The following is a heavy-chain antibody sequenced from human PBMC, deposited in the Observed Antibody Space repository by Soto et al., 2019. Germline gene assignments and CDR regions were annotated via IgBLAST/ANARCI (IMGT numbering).Heavy chain of an antibody. CDR2: ISGSGGST. J-gene: IGHJ4*02. CDR1: GFTFSSYA. V-gene: IGHV3-23*01. Sequence: EVQLLESGGGLVQPGGSLRLSCAASGFTFSSYAMSWVRQAPGKGLEWVSAISGSGGSTYYADSVKGRFTISRDNSKNTLYLQMNSLRAEDTAVSYCAKDSPIGYCSGGSCYVSWHWGQGTLVTVSS. D-gene: IGHD2-15*01. CDR3: AKDSPIGYCSGGSCYVSWH.